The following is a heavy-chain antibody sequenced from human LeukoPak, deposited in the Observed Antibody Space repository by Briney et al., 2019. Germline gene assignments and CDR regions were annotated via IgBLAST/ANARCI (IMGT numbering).Heavy chain of an antibody. Sequence: PSETLSLTCTVSGYSISSGYYWGWIRQPPGKGLEWIGSIYHSGGTYYNPSLKSRVTISVDTSKNQFSLKLSSVTAADTAVYYCARVVGATRSAFDIWGQGTMVTVSS. D-gene: IGHD1-26*01. CDR3: ARVVGATRSAFDI. CDR1: GYSISSGYY. CDR2: IYHSGGT. V-gene: IGHV4-38-2*02. J-gene: IGHJ3*02.